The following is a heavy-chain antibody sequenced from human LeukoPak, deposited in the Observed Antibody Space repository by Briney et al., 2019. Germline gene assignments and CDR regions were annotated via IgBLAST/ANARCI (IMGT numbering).Heavy chain of an antibody. CDR2: IYYTEGT. CDR3: ARHGTSVAWYFDL. D-gene: IGHD6-19*01. Sequence: PSETLSLTCAVYGGSFSGYYWSWIRQPPGKGLEWIGYIYYTEGTNYNPSLKSRITTSVDTSKNQFSLQLSSVTAADTAVYYCARHGTSVAWYFDLWGRGTLVAVSS. V-gene: IGHV4-59*08. J-gene: IGHJ2*01. CDR1: GGSFSGYY.